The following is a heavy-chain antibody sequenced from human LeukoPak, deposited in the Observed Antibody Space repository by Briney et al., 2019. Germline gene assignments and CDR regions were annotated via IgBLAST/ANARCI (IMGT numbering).Heavy chain of an antibody. CDR1: GGSFSGYY. Sequence: SSETLSLICAVYGGSFSGYYWGWIRQPPGKGLEWIGEINHSGSTNYNPSLKSRVTISVDTSKNQFSLKLSSVTAADTAVYYCARGRGSVVPAYFDYWGQGTLVTVSS. J-gene: IGHJ4*02. V-gene: IGHV4-34*01. CDR2: INHSGST. D-gene: IGHD2-2*01. CDR3: ARGRGSVVPAYFDY.